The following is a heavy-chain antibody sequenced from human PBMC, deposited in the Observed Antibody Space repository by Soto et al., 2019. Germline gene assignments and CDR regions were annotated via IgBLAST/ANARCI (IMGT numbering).Heavy chain of an antibody. CDR2: ISASTLTI. Sequence: PGGSLRLSCAASGFPFSTYSMSWVRQAPGKGLEWISYISASTLTIFYADSVKGRFTISRDTAQNSLYLQMNSLRDEDTAVYYCARAPQIVAPAATGFDYWGQGTLVTVSS. V-gene: IGHV3-48*02. CDR3: ARAPQIVAPAATGFDY. D-gene: IGHD2-2*01. J-gene: IGHJ4*02. CDR1: GFPFSTYS.